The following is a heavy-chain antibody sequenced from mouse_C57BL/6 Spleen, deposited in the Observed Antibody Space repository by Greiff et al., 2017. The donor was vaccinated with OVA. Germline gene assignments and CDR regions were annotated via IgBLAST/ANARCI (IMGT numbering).Heavy chain of an antibody. J-gene: IGHJ2*01. D-gene: IGHD1-1*01. CDR3: TGGSSLDD. Sequence: DVQLVESGGGLVQPGGSMKLSCVASGFTFSNYWMNWVRQSPEKGLEWVAQIRLKSDNYATHYAESVKGRFTISRDDSKSSVDLRMNNLRAEDTGIYYCTGGSSLDDWGQGTTLTVSS. V-gene: IGHV6-3*01. CDR2: IRLKSDNYAT. CDR1: GFTFSNYW.